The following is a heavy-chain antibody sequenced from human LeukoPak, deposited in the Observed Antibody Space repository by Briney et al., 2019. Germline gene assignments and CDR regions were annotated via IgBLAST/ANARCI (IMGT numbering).Heavy chain of an antibody. Sequence: PSETLSLTCTVSGGSITNYYWSWIRQPPGKGLEGIGYIYYSGCTNYNPPLKSRVTISVDTSTNQFSLKLSSVPAADTAVYFCARGGRLLGKFDYWGQGTLVTVSS. J-gene: IGHJ4*02. V-gene: IGHV4-59*01. CDR3: ARGGRLLGKFDY. D-gene: IGHD3-22*01. CDR1: GGSITNYY. CDR2: IYYSGCT.